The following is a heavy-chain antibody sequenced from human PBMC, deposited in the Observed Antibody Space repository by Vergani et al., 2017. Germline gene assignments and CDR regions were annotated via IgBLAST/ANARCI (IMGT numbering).Heavy chain of an antibody. Sequence: VRLVESGGDLVQPGGSLRLSCAASGFTFNHYAMNWVRQAPGKGLEWVSGISGSGGSTYYAGSVKGRFTISRDSSKNTLYLQMNSLSAGDTAVYYCAKANPRNSGYDYLYYYHAMDVWGQGTTVTVSS. CDR3: AKANPRNSGYDYLYYYHAMDV. CDR1: GFTFNHYA. V-gene: IGHV3-23*04. CDR2: ISGSGGST. J-gene: IGHJ6*02. D-gene: IGHD5-12*01.